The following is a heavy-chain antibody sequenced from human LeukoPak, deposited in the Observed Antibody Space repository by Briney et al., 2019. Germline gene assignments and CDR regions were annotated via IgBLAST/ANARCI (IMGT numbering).Heavy chain of an antibody. CDR2: ISAYNGNT. CDR3: ARDHSSSRFRDYGMDV. CDR1: GYTFTSYG. J-gene: IGHJ6*02. D-gene: IGHD6-13*01. V-gene: IGHV1-18*01. Sequence: RASVKASCKASGYTFTSYGISWVRQAPGQGLEWMGWISAYNGNTNYAQKLQGRVTMTTDTSTSTAYMELRSLRSDDTAVYYCARDHSSSRFRDYGMDVWGQGTTVTVSS.